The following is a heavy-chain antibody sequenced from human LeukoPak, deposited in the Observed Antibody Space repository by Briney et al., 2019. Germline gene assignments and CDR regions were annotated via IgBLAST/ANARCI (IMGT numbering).Heavy chain of an antibody. CDR2: IFGGGDT. CDR3: ARDLGSGFLQFDY. Sequence: GGSLRLSCAASGFSVSNNYMNWVRQSPGKGLEWVSVIFGGGDTYYADSVKGRFTISRDNSKNTLYLQINSLRAEDTAVYYCARDLGSGFLQFDYWGQGTLVTVSS. J-gene: IGHJ4*02. D-gene: IGHD6-19*01. V-gene: IGHV3-66*01. CDR1: GFSVSNNY.